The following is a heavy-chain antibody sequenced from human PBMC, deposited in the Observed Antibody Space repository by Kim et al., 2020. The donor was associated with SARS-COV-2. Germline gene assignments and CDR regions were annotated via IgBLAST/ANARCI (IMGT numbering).Heavy chain of an antibody. V-gene: IGHV1-8*01. CDR2: MNPNSGNT. CDR3: ARRSRAHWYFDL. Sequence: ASVKVSCKASGYTFTSYDINWVRQATGQGLEWMGWMNPNSGNTGYAQKFQGRVTMTRNTSISTAYMELSSLRSEDTAVYYCARRSRAHWYFDLWGRGTLVTVSS. J-gene: IGHJ2*01. CDR1: GYTFTSYD.